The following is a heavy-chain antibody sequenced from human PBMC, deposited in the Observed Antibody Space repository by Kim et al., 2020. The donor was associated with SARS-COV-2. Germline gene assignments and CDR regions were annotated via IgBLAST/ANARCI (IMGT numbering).Heavy chain of an antibody. V-gene: IGHV4-59*09. Sequence: STNDNPSLTSRVTISVDTSKNQFSLKLSSVTAADTAVYYCARGGTTGFDYWGQGTLVTVSS. CDR3: ARGGTTGFDY. D-gene: IGHD4-17*01. J-gene: IGHJ4*02. CDR2: ST.